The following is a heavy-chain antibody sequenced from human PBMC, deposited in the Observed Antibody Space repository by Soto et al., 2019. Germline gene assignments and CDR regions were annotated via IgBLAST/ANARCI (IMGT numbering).Heavy chain of an antibody. CDR2: ISYDGSNK. D-gene: IGHD2-2*01. V-gene: IGHV3-30*18. Sequence: GGSLRHSCAASGFTFSSYGMHWVRQAPGKGLEWVAVISYDGSNKYYADSVKGRFTISRDNSKNTLYLQMNSLRAEDAAVYYCAKDRGGCSSTSCPPRLFDYWGQGTLVTVSS. CDR1: GFTFSSYG. J-gene: IGHJ4*02. CDR3: AKDRGGCSSTSCPPRLFDY.